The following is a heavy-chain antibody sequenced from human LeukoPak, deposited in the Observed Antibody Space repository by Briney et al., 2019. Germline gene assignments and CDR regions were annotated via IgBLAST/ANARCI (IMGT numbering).Heavy chain of an antibody. Sequence: PGGSLRLSCAASGYIFSSYSMNWVRQAPGKGLEWVSSISNSGVHMFYADSVKGRFTISRDNAKNSLYLQMNSLRAEDTAVYYCAREVGASNDAFDIWGQGTMVTVSS. V-gene: IGHV3-21*01. CDR1: GYIFSSYS. CDR3: AREVGASNDAFDI. CDR2: ISNSGVHM. D-gene: IGHD1-26*01. J-gene: IGHJ3*02.